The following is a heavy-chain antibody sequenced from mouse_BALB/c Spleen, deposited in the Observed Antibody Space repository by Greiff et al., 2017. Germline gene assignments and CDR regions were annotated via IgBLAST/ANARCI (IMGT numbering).Heavy chain of an antibody. V-gene: IGHV1-4*01. CDR2: INPSSGYT. CDR3: ARFRNYAMDY. CDR1: GYTFTSYT. J-gene: IGHJ4*01. Sequence: QVQLKQSGAELARPGASVKMSCKASGYTFTSYTMHWVKQRPGQGLEWIGYINPSSGYTNYNQKFKDKATLTADKSSSTAYMQLSSLTSEDSAVYYCARFRNYAMDYWGQGTSVNVSS.